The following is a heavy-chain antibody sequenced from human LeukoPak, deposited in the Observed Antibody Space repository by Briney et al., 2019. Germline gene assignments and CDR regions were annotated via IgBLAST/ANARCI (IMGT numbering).Heavy chain of an antibody. CDR3: ARGVGDGLAASGNCFDY. CDR2: IIPILRIA. D-gene: IGHD2-15*01. J-gene: IGHJ4*02. Sequence: GSSVKVSCKASGGTFISYAISWVRQAPGQGLEWMGRIIPILRIANYAQKFEGRVTITADKSTSTAYMQLSSLRSEDTAVYYCARGVGDGLAASGNCFDYWGQGTLVTVSS. CDR1: GGTFISYA. V-gene: IGHV1-69*04.